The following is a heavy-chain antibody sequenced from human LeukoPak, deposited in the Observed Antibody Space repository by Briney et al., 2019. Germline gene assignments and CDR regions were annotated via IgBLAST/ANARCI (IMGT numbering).Heavy chain of an antibody. CDR2: IYYSGST. CDR3: ARGIAVAGPRIDY. Sequence: PSETLSLTCTVSGGSISSGDYYWSWIRQPPGKGLEWIGYIYYSGSTYYNPSLKSRVTISVDTSKNQFSLKLSSVTAADTAVYYCARGIAVAGPRIDYWGQGTLVTVSS. D-gene: IGHD6-19*01. J-gene: IGHJ4*02. V-gene: IGHV4-30-4*08. CDR1: GGSISSGDYY.